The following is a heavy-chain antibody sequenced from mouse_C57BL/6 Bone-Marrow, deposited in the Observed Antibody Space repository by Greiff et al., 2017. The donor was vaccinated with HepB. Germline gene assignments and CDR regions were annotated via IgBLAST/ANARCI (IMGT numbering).Heavy chain of an antibody. CDR3: AYDYEGAY. J-gene: IGHJ3*01. Sequence: VQLQQSGAELARPGASVKMSCKASGYTFTSYTMHWVKQRPGQGLEWIGYMNPSSGYTKYNQKFKDKATLTADKSSSTAYMQLSSLTSEDSAVYYCAYDYEGAYWGQGTLVTVSA. CDR1: GYTFTSYT. CDR2: MNPSSGYT. D-gene: IGHD2-4*01. V-gene: IGHV1-4*01.